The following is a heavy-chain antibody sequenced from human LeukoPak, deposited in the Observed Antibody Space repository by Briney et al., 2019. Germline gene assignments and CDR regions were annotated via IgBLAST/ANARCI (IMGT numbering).Heavy chain of an antibody. J-gene: IGHJ4*02. CDR1: GFTVSSNY. CDR2: IYSGGST. CDR3: ARSTAWRAYSSGWYGY. D-gene: IGHD6-19*01. Sequence: PGGSLRLSCAASGFTVSSNYMSWVRQAPGKGLEWVSVIYSGGSTYYADSVKGRLTISRDNSKNTLYLQMNSLRAEDTAVYYCARSTAWRAYSSGWYGYWGQGTLVTVSS. V-gene: IGHV3-66*01.